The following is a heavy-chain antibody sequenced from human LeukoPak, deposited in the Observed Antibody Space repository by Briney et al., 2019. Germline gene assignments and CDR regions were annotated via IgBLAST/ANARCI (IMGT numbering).Heavy chain of an antibody. J-gene: IGHJ5*02. D-gene: IGHD2-2*01. V-gene: IGHV1-69*04. CDR3: ARGYCSSTSCYGSGQYNWFDP. Sequence: GASVKVSCKASGGTFSSYAISWVRQAPGQGLEWMGRIIPILGIANYAQKFRGRVAITADKSTSTAYMELSSLRSEDTAVYYCARGYCSSTSCYGSGQYNWFDPWGQGTLVTVSS. CDR2: IIPILGIA. CDR1: GGTFSSYA.